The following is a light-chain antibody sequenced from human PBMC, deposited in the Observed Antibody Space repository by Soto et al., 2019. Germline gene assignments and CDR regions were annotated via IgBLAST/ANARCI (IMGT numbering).Light chain of an antibody. J-gene: IGLJ3*02. CDR1: SSDVGSYNL. Sequence: QSALTQPASVSGSPGQSITISCTGTSSDVGSYNLVSWYQQHPGKAPKLMIYEVSEWPSGVSNRFSGSKSGNTASLTISGLQAEDEADYYCCSYAGSSTLVFGGGTKLTVL. CDR3: CSYAGSSTLV. CDR2: EVS. V-gene: IGLV2-23*02.